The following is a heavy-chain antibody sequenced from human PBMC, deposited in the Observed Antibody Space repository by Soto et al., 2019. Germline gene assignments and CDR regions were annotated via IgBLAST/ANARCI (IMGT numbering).Heavy chain of an antibody. Sequence: ASVKVSCKASGGTFSSYAISWVRQAPGQGLEWMGGIIPIFGTANYAQKFQGRVTITADESTSTAYMELSSLRSEDTAVYYCARDQGGVAAAPYHYGMDVWGQGTTVTVSS. J-gene: IGHJ6*02. CDR3: ARDQGGVAAAPYHYGMDV. CDR1: GGTFSSYA. V-gene: IGHV1-69*13. CDR2: IIPIFGTA. D-gene: IGHD6-13*01.